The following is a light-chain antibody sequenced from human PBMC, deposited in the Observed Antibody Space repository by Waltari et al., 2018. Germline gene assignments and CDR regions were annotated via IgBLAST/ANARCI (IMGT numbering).Light chain of an antibody. CDR1: QCIGHY. J-gene: IGKJ2*01. CDR2: MAS. CDR3: QHFNSYPFI. V-gene: IGKV1-5*03. Sequence: DIQMTQSPSTLSASVGDRVTITCRASQCIGHYLAWYQQKPGKAPKLLIFMASTLQREVPARFSGSGSGTEFALTISGLQADDVATYFCQHFNSYPFIFGRGTKLEIK.